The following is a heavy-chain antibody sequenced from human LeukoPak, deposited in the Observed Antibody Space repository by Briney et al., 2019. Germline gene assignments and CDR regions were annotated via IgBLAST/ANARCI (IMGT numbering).Heavy chain of an antibody. CDR3: ASPRGSYYENYYYYMDV. Sequence: SETLSLTCTVSGGSISSYYWSWIRQPAGKGLEWIGRIYTSGSTNYNPSLKSRVTMSVDTSKNQFSLKLSSVTAADTAVYYCASPRGSYYENYYYYMDVWGKGTTVTVSS. CDR1: GGSISSYY. J-gene: IGHJ6*03. V-gene: IGHV4-4*07. CDR2: IYTSGST. D-gene: IGHD1-26*01.